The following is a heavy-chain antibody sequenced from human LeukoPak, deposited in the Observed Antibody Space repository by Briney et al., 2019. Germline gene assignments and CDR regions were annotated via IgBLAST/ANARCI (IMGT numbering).Heavy chain of an antibody. V-gene: IGHV3-11*01. CDR3: ARLSRTRGFDY. CDR2: ISSSGNTI. CDR1: GFTFSDIY. Sequence: GGSLRLSCAASGFTFSDIYMSWIRQAPGKGLEWVSYISSSGNTIYYADSVKGRFTISRDNAKNSLYLQMNSLRAEDTAVYYCARLSRTRGFDYWGQGTLVTVSS. J-gene: IGHJ4*02. D-gene: IGHD3-10*01.